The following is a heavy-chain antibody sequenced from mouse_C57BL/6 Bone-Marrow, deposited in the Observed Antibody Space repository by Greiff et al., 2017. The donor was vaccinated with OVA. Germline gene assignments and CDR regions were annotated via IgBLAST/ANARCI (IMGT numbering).Heavy chain of an antibody. V-gene: IGHV2-9*01. J-gene: IGHJ4*01. CDR1: GYSLTSYG. CDR2: IWGGGST. CDR3: ASGAMDY. Sequence: VKLQESGPGLVAPSQSLSISCTVSGYSLTSYGVDWVRQPPGKGLEWLGEIWGGGSTKYNSALMSRLSISKDNSKRQGFLKMNSLQTDDTAMYYCASGAMDYWGQGTSVTVSS.